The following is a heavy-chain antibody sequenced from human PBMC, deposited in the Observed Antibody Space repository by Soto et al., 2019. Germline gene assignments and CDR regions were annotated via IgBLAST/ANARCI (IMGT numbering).Heavy chain of an antibody. V-gene: IGHV3-23*01. CDR2: ISGSGGST. CDR3: PKDFDSSSSGFDY. D-gene: IGHD6-6*01. J-gene: IGHJ4*02. CDR1: GFTFSSYA. Sequence: GGSLRLSCAAPGFTFSSYAMSWVRQAPGKGLEWVSAISGSGGSTYYADSVKGRFTISRDNSKNTLYLQMNSLRAEDTAVYYCPKDFDSSSSGFDYWGQGTLVTVSS.